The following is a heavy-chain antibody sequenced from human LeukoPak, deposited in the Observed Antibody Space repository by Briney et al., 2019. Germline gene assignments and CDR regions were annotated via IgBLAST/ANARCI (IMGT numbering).Heavy chain of an antibody. CDR2: IRYDGSNK. CDR1: GFTFSSYG. V-gene: IGHV3-30*02. J-gene: IGHJ4*02. Sequence: PGGSLRLSCAASGFTFSSYGMHWVRQAPGKGLEWVAFIRYDGSNKYYADSVKGRFTISRDNSKNTLYLQMNSLRAEDTAVYYCARDRGIAARYFDYWGQGTLVTVSS. CDR3: ARDRGIAARYFDY. D-gene: IGHD6-6*01.